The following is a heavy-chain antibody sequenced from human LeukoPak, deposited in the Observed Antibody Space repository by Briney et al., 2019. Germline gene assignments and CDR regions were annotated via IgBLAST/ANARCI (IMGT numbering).Heavy chain of an antibody. CDR1: GLTVSSNC. J-gene: IGHJ6*03. CDR3: AKDYYGSGSYSHYYYYMDV. V-gene: IGHV3-30*02. CDR2: IRYDGSNK. D-gene: IGHD3-10*01. Sequence: GGSLRLSCAASGLTVSSNCMSWVRQAPGKGLEWVAFIRYDGSNKYYADSVKGRFTISRDNSKNTLYLQMNSLRAEDTAVYYCAKDYYGSGSYSHYYYYMDVWGNGTTVTISS.